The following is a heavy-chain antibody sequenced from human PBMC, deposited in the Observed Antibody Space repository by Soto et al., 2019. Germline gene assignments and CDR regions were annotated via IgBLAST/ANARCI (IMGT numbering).Heavy chain of an antibody. CDR3: ARGNYDFWSGPDDYYYYYGMDV. CDR2: IYYSGST. J-gene: IGHJ6*02. V-gene: IGHV4-59*01. D-gene: IGHD3-3*01. CDR1: GGSISSYY. Sequence: SETLSLTCTVSGGSISSYYWSWIRQPPGKGLEWIGYIYYSGSTNYNPSLKSRVTISVDTSKNQFSLKLSSVTAADTAVYYCARGNYDFWSGPDDYYYYYGMDVWGQGTTVTVSS.